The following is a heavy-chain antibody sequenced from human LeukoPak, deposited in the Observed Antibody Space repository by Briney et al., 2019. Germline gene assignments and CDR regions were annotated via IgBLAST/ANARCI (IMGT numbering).Heavy chain of an antibody. J-gene: IGHJ4*02. D-gene: IGHD3-10*01. CDR1: GFIFSSYA. CDR2: ISVSGGNI. Sequence: GGSLRLSCAASGFIFSSYAMNWVRQAPGKGLEWVSTISVSGGNIYYADSVKGRFTISRDNSKNTLYLQMSSLSAEDTAVYYCARTTTPHYYGSGSYALGYWGQGTLVTVPS. V-gene: IGHV3-23*01. CDR3: ARTTTPHYYGSGSYALGY.